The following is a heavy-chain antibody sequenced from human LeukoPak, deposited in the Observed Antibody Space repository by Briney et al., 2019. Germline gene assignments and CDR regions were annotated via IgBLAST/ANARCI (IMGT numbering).Heavy chain of an antibody. Sequence: ASVKVSCKASGGTFSSYAISWVRQAPGQGLEWMGGIIPIFGTANYAQKFQGRVTITADESTSTAYMELSSPRSEDTAVYYCATDYGDYDLGMDVWGQGTTVTVSS. V-gene: IGHV1-69*13. J-gene: IGHJ6*02. CDR1: GGTFSSYA. CDR3: ATDYGDYDLGMDV. D-gene: IGHD4-17*01. CDR2: IIPIFGTA.